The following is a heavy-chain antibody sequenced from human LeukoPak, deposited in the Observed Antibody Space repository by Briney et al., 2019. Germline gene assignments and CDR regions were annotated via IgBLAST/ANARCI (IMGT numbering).Heavy chain of an antibody. CDR1: GFTFSSYS. J-gene: IGHJ4*02. CDR2: ISSSSSYI. CDR3: ARALPQQQLVTGMGY. Sequence: GSLRFSCAASGFTFSSYSMNWVRQAPGKGLEWVSSISSSSSYIYYADSVKGRFTISRDNAKNSLYLQMNSLRAEDTAVYYCARALPQQQLVTGMGYWGQGTLVTVSS. D-gene: IGHD6-13*01. V-gene: IGHV3-21*01.